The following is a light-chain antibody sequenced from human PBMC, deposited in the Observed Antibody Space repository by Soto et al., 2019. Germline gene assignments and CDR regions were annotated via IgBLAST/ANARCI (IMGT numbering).Light chain of an antibody. Sequence: IQMTQSPSSLSASVGDRVTLTCQASHDIKNYLIRYQQKAGRAPKLLIYDASSLGAGVSSRFSGSGSGTHFTLTITSLQPEDIATYYCQQFDSVPCTFGQGTKLEI. CDR2: DAS. J-gene: IGKJ2*02. CDR1: HDIKNY. CDR3: QQFDSVPCT. V-gene: IGKV1-33*01.